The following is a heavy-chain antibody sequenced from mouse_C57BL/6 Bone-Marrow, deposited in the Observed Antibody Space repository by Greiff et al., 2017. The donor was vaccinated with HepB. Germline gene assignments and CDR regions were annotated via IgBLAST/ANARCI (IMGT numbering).Heavy chain of an antibody. Sequence: VNVVESGPGLVAPSQSLSITCTVSGFSLTSYGVDWVRQPPGKGLEWLGVIWGGGSTNYNSALMSRLSISKDNSKSQVFLKMNSLQTDDTAMYYCAKQGDDYDLAYWGQGTLVTVSA. CDR1: GFSLTSYG. D-gene: IGHD2-4*01. CDR3: AKQGDDYDLAY. CDR2: IWGGGST. V-gene: IGHV2-9*01. J-gene: IGHJ3*01.